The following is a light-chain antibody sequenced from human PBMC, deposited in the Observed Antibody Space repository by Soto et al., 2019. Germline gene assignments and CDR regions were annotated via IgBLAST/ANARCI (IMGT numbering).Light chain of an antibody. V-gene: IGLV2-8*01. J-gene: IGLJ1*01. Sequence: QSVLTQPPSASGSPGQSVTISCTGTSSDIGAYIYVSWYQQHPGKAPKLMISEVSRRPSGVPERFSGSKSGNTASLTVSGLQADEEAHYYCSSYAGSNNFVFGTGTKATVL. CDR2: EVS. CDR3: SSYAGSNNFV. CDR1: SSDIGAYIY.